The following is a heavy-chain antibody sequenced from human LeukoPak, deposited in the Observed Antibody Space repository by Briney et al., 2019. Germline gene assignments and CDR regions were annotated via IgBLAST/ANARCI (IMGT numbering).Heavy chain of an antibody. J-gene: IGHJ5*02. CDR1: AGSISSVSYY. CDR3: ARARSSWYFNWFDP. CDR2: IYTSETT. V-gene: IGHV4-61*02. Sequence: SQTLSLTCTVSAGSISSVSYYWSWIPQPAGKGLEWFERIYTSETTNYNPSLKSRVTISVDTSKNQFSLKLSSVPAADQAVYYCARARSSWYFNWFDPWGQGTLVTVSS. D-gene: IGHD6-13*01.